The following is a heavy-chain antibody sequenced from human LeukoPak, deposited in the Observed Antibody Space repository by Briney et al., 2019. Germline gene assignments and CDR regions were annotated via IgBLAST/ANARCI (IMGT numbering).Heavy chain of an antibody. CDR1: GESFSGYY. Sequence: SETLSLTCAVYGESFSGYYWNWIRQPPGKGLEWIGYIYYSGSTNYNPSLKSRVTISVDTSKNQFSLKLSSVTAADTAVYYCARTAYYYGSGSYLGAFDIWGQGTMVTVSS. D-gene: IGHD3-10*01. CDR3: ARTAYYYGSGSYLGAFDI. CDR2: IYYSGST. V-gene: IGHV4-59*08. J-gene: IGHJ3*02.